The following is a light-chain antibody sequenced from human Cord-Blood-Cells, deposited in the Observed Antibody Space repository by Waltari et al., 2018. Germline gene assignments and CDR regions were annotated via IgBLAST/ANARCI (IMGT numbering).Light chain of an antibody. Sequence: EIVLTQSPGTLSLSPGERATLSCRASQSVSSSYLAWYQQKPGQAPRLLIYGASRRATGIPDRFSGSGSGTDFTLPISRLEPEDFAVYYCQQYGSSPRITFGPGTKVDIK. V-gene: IGKV3-20*01. CDR2: GAS. CDR1: QSVSSSY. J-gene: IGKJ3*01. CDR3: QQYGSSPRIT.